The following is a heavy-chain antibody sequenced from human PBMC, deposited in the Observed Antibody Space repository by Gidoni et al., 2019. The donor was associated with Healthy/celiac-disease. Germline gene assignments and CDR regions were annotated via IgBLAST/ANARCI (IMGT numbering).Heavy chain of an antibody. CDR3: ARDYGDYGYIDY. D-gene: IGHD4-17*01. CDR2: ISYDGSNK. Sequence: QVQLVESGGGVVQPGRSLRLSCAASGFTFSSYAMHWVRQAPGKGLEWVAVISYDGSNKYYADSVKGRFTISRDNSKNTLYLQMNSLRAEDTAVYYCARDYGDYGYIDYWGQGTLVTVSS. V-gene: IGHV3-30-3*01. J-gene: IGHJ4*02. CDR1: GFTFSSYA.